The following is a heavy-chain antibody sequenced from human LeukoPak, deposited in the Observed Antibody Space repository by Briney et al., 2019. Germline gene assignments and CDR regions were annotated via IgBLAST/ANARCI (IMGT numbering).Heavy chain of an antibody. J-gene: IGHJ4*02. CDR2: IYTSGST. CDR3: ASLLYYDSSGYYGRDY. V-gene: IGHV4-4*07. Sequence: SETLSLTCTVSGGSISSYYWSWIRQPAGKGLEWIGRIYTSGSTNYNPSLKSRVTISVDTSKNQFSLKLSSVTAADTAVYYCASLLYYDSSGYYGRDYWGQGTLVTVSS. D-gene: IGHD3-22*01. CDR1: GGSISSYY.